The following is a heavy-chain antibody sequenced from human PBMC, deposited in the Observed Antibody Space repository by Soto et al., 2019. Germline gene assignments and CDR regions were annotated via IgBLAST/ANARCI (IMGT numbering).Heavy chain of an antibody. Sequence: PSETLSLTCTVSGVSISSGGYYWSWIRQHPGKGLEWIGYIYYSGNTYYNPSLKSRVAISVDTSKNQFSLKLSSVTAADTAVYYCARAPGDYYDSSGSLYFDYWGQGTPVTVS. CDR3: ARAPGDYYDSSGSLYFDY. CDR1: GVSISSGGYY. V-gene: IGHV4-31*03. J-gene: IGHJ4*02. CDR2: IYYSGNT. D-gene: IGHD3-22*01.